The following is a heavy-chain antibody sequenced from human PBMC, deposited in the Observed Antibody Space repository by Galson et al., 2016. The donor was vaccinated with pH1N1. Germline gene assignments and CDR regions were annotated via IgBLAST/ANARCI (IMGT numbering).Heavy chain of an antibody. J-gene: IGHJ6*02. V-gene: IGHV5-51*01. D-gene: IGHD3-10*01. CDR3: ARGSGSPDSYYYYGMDV. CDR1: GYSFTNYW. CDR2: IYPSDSGT. Sequence: QSGAEVKKHGKSLKISCKGSGYSFTNYWIGWVRQMPGKGLEWMGIIYPSDSGTRYSPSFQGQVTISADKSISTAYLQWNSLKASDTAIYYCARGSGSPDSYYYYGMDVWGQGTTVTVSS.